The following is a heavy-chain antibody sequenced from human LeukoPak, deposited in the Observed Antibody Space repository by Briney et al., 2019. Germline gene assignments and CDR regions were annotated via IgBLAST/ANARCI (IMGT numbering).Heavy chain of an antibody. D-gene: IGHD3-22*01. Sequence: PGGSLRLSCAASGFTFSSYWMHWVRQAPGKGLVWVSRINSDGSSTSYADSVKGRFTISRDNAKNTLYLQMNSLRAEDTAVYYCARENPIYYDSSGYSYWGQGTLVTVSS. J-gene: IGHJ4*02. CDR1: GFTFSSYW. V-gene: IGHV3-74*01. CDR3: ARENPIYYDSSGYSY. CDR2: INSDGSST.